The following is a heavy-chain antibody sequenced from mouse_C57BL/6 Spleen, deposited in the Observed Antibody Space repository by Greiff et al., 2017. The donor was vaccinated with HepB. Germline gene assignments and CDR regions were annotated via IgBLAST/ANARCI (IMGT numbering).Heavy chain of an antibody. CDR1: GYTFTSYW. CDR2: IDPSDSYT. Sequence: QVQLQQPGAELVRPGTSVKLSCKASGYTFTSYWMHWVKQRPGQGLEWIGAIDPSDSYTNYNQKFKGKATLTVDTSSSTAYMQLSSLTSEDSAVYYCARRATVVATRGYFDVWGTGTTVTVSS. J-gene: IGHJ1*03. V-gene: IGHV1-59*01. CDR3: ARRATVVATRGYFDV. D-gene: IGHD1-1*01.